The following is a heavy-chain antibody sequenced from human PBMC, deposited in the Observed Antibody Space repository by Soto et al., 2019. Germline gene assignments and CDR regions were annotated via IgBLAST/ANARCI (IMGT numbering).Heavy chain of an antibody. CDR3: ARWVVGADYSDY. V-gene: IGHV1-8*01. D-gene: IGHD1-26*01. J-gene: IGHJ4*02. Sequence: QVQLVQSGAEVKEPGASVRVSCKASGYTFTNNDISWVRQATGQGLEWMGWMNPISGNGGYAQKFQGRVTMTRNTSISTAYLELRSLRVEDTAVYYCARWVVGADYSDYWGQGTLVTVSS. CDR2: MNPISGNG. CDR1: GYTFTNND.